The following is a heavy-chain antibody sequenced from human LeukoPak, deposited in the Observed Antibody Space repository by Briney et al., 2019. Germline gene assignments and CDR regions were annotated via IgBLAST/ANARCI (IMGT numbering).Heavy chain of an antibody. CDR2: IRYDGSNK. CDR3: ASLDDSNYYFDY. Sequence: GGSLRLSCAASGFTFDDYGMHWVRQAPGKGLEWVAFIRYDGSNKYYADSVKGRFTISRDNAKNSLYLQMNSLRAEDTAVYYCASLDDSNYYFDYWGQGTLVTVSS. D-gene: IGHD2-21*02. J-gene: IGHJ4*02. V-gene: IGHV3-30*02. CDR1: GFTFDDYG.